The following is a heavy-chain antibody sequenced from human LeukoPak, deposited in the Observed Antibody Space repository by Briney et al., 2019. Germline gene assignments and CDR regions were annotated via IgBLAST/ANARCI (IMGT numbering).Heavy chain of an antibody. CDR3: ASGYLDYGGNSH. D-gene: IGHD4-17*01. Sequence: PGGSLRLSCAASGFTFRNYYMAWIRQAPGKGLVWVSRIDSDGSTTNYADSVKGRFTTSRDNAKNTLYLQMNSLRAEDTAVYYCASGYLDYGGNSHWGQGTLVTVSS. J-gene: IGHJ4*02. CDR2: IDSDGSTT. V-gene: IGHV3-74*01. CDR1: GFTFRNYY.